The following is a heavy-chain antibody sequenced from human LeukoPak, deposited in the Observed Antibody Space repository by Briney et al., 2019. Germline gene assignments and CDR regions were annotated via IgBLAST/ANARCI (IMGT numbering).Heavy chain of an antibody. CDR3: DYGSGSY. Sequence: SETLSLTCTVSGGSISNSNYYWGWIRQPPGKGLEWIGSMSYSGNSYYNPSLKSRVTISVDTSKNQFSPKLSSVTAADTAVYYCDYGSGSYWGQGTLVTVSS. CDR1: GGSISNSNYY. D-gene: IGHD3-10*01. J-gene: IGHJ4*02. V-gene: IGHV4-39*01. CDR2: MSYSGNS.